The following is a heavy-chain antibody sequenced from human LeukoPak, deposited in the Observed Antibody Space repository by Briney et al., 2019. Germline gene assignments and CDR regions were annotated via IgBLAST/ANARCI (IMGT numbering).Heavy chain of an antibody. V-gene: IGHV3-23*01. J-gene: IGHJ4*02. Sequence: ETLSLTCTVSGGSISSYYWSWVRQAPGKGLEWVSAISGSGGSTYYADSVKGRFTISRDNSKNTLYLQMNSLRAEDTAVYYCAKASPVWAFDYWGQGTLVTVSS. CDR1: GGSISSYY. CDR2: ISGSGGST. CDR3: AKASPVWAFDY. D-gene: IGHD3-16*01.